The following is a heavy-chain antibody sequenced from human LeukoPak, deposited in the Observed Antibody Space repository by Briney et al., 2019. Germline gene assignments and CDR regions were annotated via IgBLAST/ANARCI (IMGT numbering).Heavy chain of an antibody. CDR2: INFSGTT. Sequence: SETLSLTCSVSGASLSGSYWSWIRQSAGERPEYIGRINFSGTTNYNPSLRSRVTLSMDTSKNQVSLDLSAVTAADTAVYYCAKLLLPASKGAFIIWGLGTLVTVSS. CDR3: AKLLLPASKGAFII. V-gene: IGHV4-4*07. D-gene: IGHD2-21*02. CDR1: GASLSGSY. J-gene: IGHJ3*02.